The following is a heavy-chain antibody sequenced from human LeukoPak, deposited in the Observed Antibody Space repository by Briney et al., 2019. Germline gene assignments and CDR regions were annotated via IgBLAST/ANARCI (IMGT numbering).Heavy chain of an antibody. D-gene: IGHD3-10*01. CDR1: GYTFTGYY. CDR2: INPNSGGT. J-gene: IGHJ5*02. Sequence: ASVKVSCKASGYTFTGYYMHWVRQAPGQGLEWMGWINPNSGGTNYAQKFQGRVTMTGDTSISTAYMELSRLRSDDTAVYYCARDPYGSGSYFPFDPWGQGTLVTVSS. V-gene: IGHV1-2*02. CDR3: ARDPYGSGSYFPFDP.